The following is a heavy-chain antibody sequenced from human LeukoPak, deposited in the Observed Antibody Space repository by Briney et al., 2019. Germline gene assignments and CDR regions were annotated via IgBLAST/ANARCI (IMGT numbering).Heavy chain of an antibody. D-gene: IGHD5-18*01. CDR1: GYTFTSYD. CDR3: AREVDVDTALAYGMDV. CDR2: MNPNSSNT. Sequence: GASVKVSCKASGYTFTSYDINWVRQATGQGLEWMGWMNPNSSNTGYAQKFQGRVTMTRNTSISTAYMELSSLRSEDTAVYYCAREVDVDTALAYGMDVWGQGTTVTVSS. V-gene: IGHV1-8*01. J-gene: IGHJ6*02.